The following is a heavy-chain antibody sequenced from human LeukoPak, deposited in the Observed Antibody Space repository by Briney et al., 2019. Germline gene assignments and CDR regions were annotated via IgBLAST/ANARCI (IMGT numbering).Heavy chain of an antibody. CDR2: IIPIFGTA. J-gene: IGHJ4*02. CDR3: ARVSYSSGWHFDY. V-gene: IGHV1-69*06. Sequence: ASVKVSCKASGGTFSSYAINWVRQAPGQGLEWMGGIIPIFGTANYAQKFRGRVTITADKSTSTAYMELSSLRSDDTAVYYCARVSYSSGWHFDYWGQGTLVTVSS. D-gene: IGHD6-19*01. CDR1: GGTFSSYA.